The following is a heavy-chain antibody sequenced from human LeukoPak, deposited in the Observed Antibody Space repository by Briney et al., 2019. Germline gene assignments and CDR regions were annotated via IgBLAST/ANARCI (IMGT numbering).Heavy chain of an antibody. J-gene: IGHJ4*02. CDR3: AKGESSWPRAGGDY. CDR1: GFTFIKYA. D-gene: IGHD6-13*01. Sequence: GSLRLSCTASGFTFIKYAMTWVRQAPGKGLEWVSSIGGSGGAKYYAESVKGRFTISRDNSKNTLYLHMNSLRAEDTAIYYCAKGESSWPRAGGDYWGQGTLVTVSS. V-gene: IGHV3-23*01. CDR2: IGGSGGAK.